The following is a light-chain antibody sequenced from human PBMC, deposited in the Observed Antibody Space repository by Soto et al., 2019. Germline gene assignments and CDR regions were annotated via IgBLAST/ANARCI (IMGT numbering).Light chain of an antibody. CDR1: QIIGSS. CDR2: DAS. Sequence: DIQMTQSPSTLSASVGDRVTITCRASQIIGSSLAWYQQKPGKAPKLLIYDASTLRSGVPSRFSGSESGTEFTLTISSLQPDDSATYSCQHYYSYPYTFGQGTKLEIK. V-gene: IGKV1-5*01. CDR3: QHYYSYPYT. J-gene: IGKJ2*01.